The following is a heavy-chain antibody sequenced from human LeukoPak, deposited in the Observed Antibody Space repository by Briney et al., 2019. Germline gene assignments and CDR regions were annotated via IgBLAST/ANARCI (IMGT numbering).Heavy chain of an antibody. CDR2: ISGSGGST. CDR1: GFTFSSYA. CDR3: AKDLVATITTIDY. Sequence: PGGSLRLSCAASGFTFSSYAMSWVRQAPGKGLEWVSAISGSGGSTYYADSVKGRFTISRDNSKNTLYLQMNSLRAEDTALYYCAKDLVATITTIDYWGQGTLVTVSS. J-gene: IGHJ4*02. D-gene: IGHD5-12*01. V-gene: IGHV3-23*01.